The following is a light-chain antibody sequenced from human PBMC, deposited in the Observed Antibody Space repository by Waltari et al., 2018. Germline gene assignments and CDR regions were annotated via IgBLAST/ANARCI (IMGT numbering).Light chain of an antibody. J-gene: IGKJ2*01. V-gene: IGKV3D-15*01. CDR1: QSINRI. CDR3: QQSSNWPYT. CDR2: RVS. Sequence: DIAMTQSPSTLSLSTGERATLSCRASQSINRILAWYHQTTGQPPRPLIYRVSSRAKGIPARLIGSGSGMEFTLTISSLEPEDVGTYYCQQSSNWPYTFGQGTKVEIK.